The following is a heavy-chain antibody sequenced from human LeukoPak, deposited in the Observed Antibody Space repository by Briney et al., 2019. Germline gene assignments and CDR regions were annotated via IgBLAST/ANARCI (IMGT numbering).Heavy chain of an antibody. Sequence: SETLSLTCAVYGGSFSGYYWSWIRQPPGKGLEWIGSIYYSGSTYYNPSLKSRVTISVDTSKNQFSLKLSSVTAADTAVYYCARDWGRGYSYGHSYNWFDPWGQGTLVTVSS. J-gene: IGHJ5*02. CDR3: ARDWGRGYSYGHSYNWFDP. D-gene: IGHD5-18*01. V-gene: IGHV4-34*01. CDR2: IYYSGST. CDR1: GGSFSGYY.